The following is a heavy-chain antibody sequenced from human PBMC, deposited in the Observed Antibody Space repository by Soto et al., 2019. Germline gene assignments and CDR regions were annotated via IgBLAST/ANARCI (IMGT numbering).Heavy chain of an antibody. Sequence: PWWSLRLSCLASVFSFSNYNMNWFRQAPGKGLEWVSYITDSSDTVHYADSVRGRFTISRDNAESSLYLQMNSLRDEDTAVYFCARDFGHGYYLDYWGRGTLVTVSS. D-gene: IGHD3-3*01. CDR1: VFSFSNYN. V-gene: IGHV3-48*02. CDR2: ITDSSDTV. CDR3: ARDFGHGYYLDY. J-gene: IGHJ4*02.